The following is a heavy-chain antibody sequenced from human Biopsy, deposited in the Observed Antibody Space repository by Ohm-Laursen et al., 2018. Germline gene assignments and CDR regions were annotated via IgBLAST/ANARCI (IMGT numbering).Heavy chain of an antibody. D-gene: IGHD1-1*01. CDR3: ARTRAHNFGALEF. J-gene: IGHJ4*01. CDR1: GFSVTTNGMR. V-gene: IGHV2-70*04. CDR2: IDWGDDK. Sequence: TQTLTLTSSFSGFSVTTNGMRVSWIRQPPGKALEWLARIDWGDDKFYNTSLETRLTISKDTSKNQVVLTMTNMDPEDTATYYCARTRAHNFGALEFWGQGILVTVSS.